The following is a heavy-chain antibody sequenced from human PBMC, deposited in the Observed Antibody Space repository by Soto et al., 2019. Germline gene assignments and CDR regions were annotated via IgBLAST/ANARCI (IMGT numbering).Heavy chain of an antibody. V-gene: IGHV1-18*01. J-gene: IGHJ4*02. CDR3: ARHSHGDPYD. D-gene: IGHD4-17*01. CDR1: GYTFTSYG. CDR2: ISAYNGNT. Sequence: QVQLVQSGAEVKKPGSSVKVSCKASGYTFTSYGISWVRQAPGQVLEWMGWISAYNGNTNYAQKLQGRVTMTTDTSTSTAQMQLRRLSSEETAVYYWARHSHGDPYDWGQGTLVTV.